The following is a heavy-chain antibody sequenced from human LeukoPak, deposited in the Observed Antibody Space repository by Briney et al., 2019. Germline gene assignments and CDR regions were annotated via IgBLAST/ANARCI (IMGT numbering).Heavy chain of an antibody. CDR2: IYSGGST. CDR3: ARGDYYDSSGLDY. V-gene: IGHV3-53*01. CDR1: GFSASSNY. Sequence: GGSLRLSCAASGFSASSNYMSWVRQAPGKGLEWVSVIYSGGSTDYADSVKGRFTISRDNSKNTLYLQMNSLRAEDTAVYYCARGDYYDSSGLDYWGQGTLVTVSS. D-gene: IGHD3-22*01. J-gene: IGHJ4*02.